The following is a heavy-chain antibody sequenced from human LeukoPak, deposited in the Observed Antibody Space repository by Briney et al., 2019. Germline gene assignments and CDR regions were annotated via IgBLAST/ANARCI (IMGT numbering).Heavy chain of an antibody. D-gene: IGHD4-11*01. Sequence: SETLSLTCTVSGGSISSSSYYWGWIRQPPGKGLEWIGSTYYSGSTYYNPSLKSRVTISVDTSKNQFSLKLSSVTAADTAVYYCARQMTTGSPFDYWGQGTLVTVSS. CDR1: GGSISSSSYY. V-gene: IGHV4-39*01. J-gene: IGHJ4*02. CDR2: TYYSGST. CDR3: ARQMTTGSPFDY.